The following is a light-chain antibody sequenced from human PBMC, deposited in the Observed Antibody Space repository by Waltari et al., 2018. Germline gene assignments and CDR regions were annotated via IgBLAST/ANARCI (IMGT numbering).Light chain of an antibody. J-gene: IGKJ4*01. CDR2: DAS. Sequence: TQSPATLSLSPGERATLSCRASQSVSRYLAWYQQKPGQAPRLLIYDASNRATGIPARFSGSGSGTDFTLTISSLEPEDSAVYYCQQRSIWPPLTFGGGTKVEIK. CDR1: QSVSRY. V-gene: IGKV3-11*01. CDR3: QQRSIWPPLT.